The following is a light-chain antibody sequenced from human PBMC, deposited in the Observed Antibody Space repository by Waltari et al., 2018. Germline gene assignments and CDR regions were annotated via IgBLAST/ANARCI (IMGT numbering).Light chain of an antibody. CDR2: DNS. J-gene: IGLJ2*01. CDR1: DIGRKN. V-gene: IGLV3-21*03. Sequence: SYVVTQPPSVSLAPGTTATTTCGGDDIGRKNVCWYQQRPGQAPVLVVYDNSDRSSGVPERFSGSNSGDTATLTISRVEVGDEADFYCQVWDSTTDHAIFGGGTKLTVL. CDR3: QVWDSTTDHAI.